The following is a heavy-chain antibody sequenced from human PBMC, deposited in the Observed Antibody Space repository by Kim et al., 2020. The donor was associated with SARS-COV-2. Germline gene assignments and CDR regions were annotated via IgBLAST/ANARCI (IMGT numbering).Heavy chain of an antibody. CDR1: GFTFGDYA. Sequence: GGSLRLSCTASGFTFGDYAMSWVRQAPGKGLEWVGFIRSKAYGGTTEYAASVKGRFTISRDDSKSIAYLQMNSLKTEDTAVYYCTSRSDWNDAFDYYYYMDVWGKGTTVTVSS. V-gene: IGHV3-49*04. CDR3: TSRSDWNDAFDYYYYMDV. CDR2: IRSKAYGGTT. D-gene: IGHD1-1*01. J-gene: IGHJ6*03.